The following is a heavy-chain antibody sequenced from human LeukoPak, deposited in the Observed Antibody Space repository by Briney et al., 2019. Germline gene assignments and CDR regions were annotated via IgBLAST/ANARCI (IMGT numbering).Heavy chain of an antibody. V-gene: IGHV4-30-4*08. Sequence: SETLSLTCTVSGGSISSGDYYWSWIRQPPGKGLEWIGYIYYSGSTYYNPSLKSRVTISVDTSKHQFSLKLSSVTAADTAVYYCARDLPTTAFDIWGQGTMVTVSS. CDR3: ARDLPTTAFDI. CDR2: IYYSGST. D-gene: IGHD1-7*01. J-gene: IGHJ3*02. CDR1: GGSISSGDYY.